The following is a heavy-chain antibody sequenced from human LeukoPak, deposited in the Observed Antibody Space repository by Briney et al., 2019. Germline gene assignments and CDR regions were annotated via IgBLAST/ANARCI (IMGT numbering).Heavy chain of an antibody. D-gene: IGHD6-19*01. V-gene: IGHV3-33*08. CDR3: ARDTLAVAGFDY. J-gene: IGHJ4*02. Sequence: GGSLRLSCAASGFTFNRYGMHWVRQAPGKGLEWVAVISYDGSQQYYVDSVKGRFTIFRDNSKNTLYLQMNSLRAEDTAVYYCARDTLAVAGFDYWGQGTLVTVSS. CDR2: ISYDGSQQ. CDR1: GFTFNRYG.